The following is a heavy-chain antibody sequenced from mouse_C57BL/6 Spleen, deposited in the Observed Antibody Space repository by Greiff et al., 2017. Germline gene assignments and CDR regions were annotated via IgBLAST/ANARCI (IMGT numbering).Heavy chain of an antibody. CDR1: GYTFTSYW. CDR2: IHPNSGST. J-gene: IGHJ4*01. D-gene: IGHD1-1*01. CDR3: ARGAYGSSYDYAMDY. V-gene: IGHV1-64*01. Sequence: QVQLQQPGAELVKPGASVKLSCKASGYTFTSYWMHWVKQRPGQGLEWIGMIHPNSGSTNYNEKFKSKATLTVDKSSSTAYMQLSSLTYEDSAVYYCARGAYGSSYDYAMDYWGQGTSVTVSS.